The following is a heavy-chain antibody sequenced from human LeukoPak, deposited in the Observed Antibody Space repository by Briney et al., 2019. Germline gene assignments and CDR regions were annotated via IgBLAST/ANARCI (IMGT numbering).Heavy chain of an antibody. D-gene: IGHD3-22*01. Sequence: SETLSLTCTVSGGSISTYYWSWIRQPPGKGLEWIGYIYHSGSTKYNPSLKSRVTISVDTSKNQFSLKLSSVTAADTAVYYCARHTSKAITMIVVVTANWFDPWGQGTLVTVSS. CDR3: ARHTSKAITMIVVVTANWFDP. CDR1: GGSISTYY. J-gene: IGHJ5*02. CDR2: IYHSGST. V-gene: IGHV4-59*08.